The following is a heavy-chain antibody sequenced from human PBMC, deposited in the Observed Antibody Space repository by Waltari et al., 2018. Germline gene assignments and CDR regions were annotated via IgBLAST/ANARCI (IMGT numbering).Heavy chain of an antibody. J-gene: IGHJ4*02. CDR2: IIPILGIA. Sequence: QVQLVQSGAEVKKPGSSVKVSCKASGGTFSSYTISWVRQAPGQGLEWMGRIIPILGIANYEQKFQGRVTITADKSTSTAYMELSSLRSEDTAVYYCASVSRTTGTGVDYWGQGTLVTVSS. D-gene: IGHD1-1*01. CDR3: ASVSRTTGTGVDY. CDR1: GGTFSSYT. V-gene: IGHV1-69*02.